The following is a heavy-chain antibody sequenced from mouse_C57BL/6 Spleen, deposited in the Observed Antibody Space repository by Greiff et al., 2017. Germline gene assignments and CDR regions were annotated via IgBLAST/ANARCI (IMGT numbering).Heavy chain of an antibody. CDR3: AIYDYDWFSY. CDR1: GYTFTSYW. Sequence: QVQLQQSGAELAKPGASVKLSCTASGYTFTSYWMHWVKQRPGQGLEWIGYINPSSGYTKCNQKFKDKATFTADKSSSTAYMQLSSLTYEASAVSYCAIYDYDWFSYWGQGTLVTVSA. CDR2: INPSSGYT. D-gene: IGHD2-4*01. V-gene: IGHV1-7*01. J-gene: IGHJ3*01.